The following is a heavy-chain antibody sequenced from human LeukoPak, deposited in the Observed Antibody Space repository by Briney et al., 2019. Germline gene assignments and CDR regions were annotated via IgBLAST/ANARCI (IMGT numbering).Heavy chain of an antibody. V-gene: IGHV1-58*02. CDR1: GFTFTSSA. CDR3: AAVSNPDYYYMDV. Sequence: GASVKVSCKASGFTFTSSAMHWVRQARGQRLEWIGWIVVGSGNTNYAQKFQERVTITRDMSTSTAYMELSSLRSEDTAVYYCAAVSNPDYYYMDVWGKGTTVTVSS. D-gene: IGHD1-14*01. J-gene: IGHJ6*03. CDR2: IVVGSGNT.